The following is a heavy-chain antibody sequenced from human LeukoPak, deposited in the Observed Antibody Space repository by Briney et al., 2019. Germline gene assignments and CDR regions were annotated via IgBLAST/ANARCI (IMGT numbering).Heavy chain of an antibody. CDR1: GFTFSSYS. CDR2: ISSSSSYI. Sequence: PGGSLRLSCAASGFTFSSYSMNWVRQAPGKGLEWVSSISSSSSYIYYADSVKGRFTISRDNAKNSLYLQMNSLRAEDTAVYYCARDPTIVVVPSTSNWFDPWGQGTLVTVSS. CDR3: ARDPTIVVVPSTSNWFDP. D-gene: IGHD2-2*01. V-gene: IGHV3-21*01. J-gene: IGHJ5*02.